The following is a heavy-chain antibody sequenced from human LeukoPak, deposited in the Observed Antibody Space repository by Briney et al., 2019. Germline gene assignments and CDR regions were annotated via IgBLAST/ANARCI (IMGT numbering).Heavy chain of an antibody. V-gene: IGHV3-33*08. Sequence: GGSLRLSCETSGFTFSSYWMTWVRQAPGKGLEWVAVIWYDGSNKYYADSVKGRFTISRDNSKNTLYLQMNSLRAEDTAVYYCARGQDDIFLTGYPGALDYWGQGTLVTVSS. CDR1: GFTFSSYW. D-gene: IGHD3-9*01. CDR3: ARGQDDIFLTGYPGALDY. CDR2: IWYDGSNK. J-gene: IGHJ4*02.